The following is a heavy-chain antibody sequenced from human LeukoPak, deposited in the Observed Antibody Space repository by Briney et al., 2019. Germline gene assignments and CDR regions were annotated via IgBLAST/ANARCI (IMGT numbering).Heavy chain of an antibody. Sequence: PSETLSLTCTFAGGSISSYYGSWIRQPPGKVLEWIGYIYYSGSTNYNPSLKSRVTISVDTSKNQFSLNLSSVTAADTAVYYCARGGVYCGGDCYSGWGQGTLVTVSS. J-gene: IGHJ4*02. CDR1: GGSISSYY. D-gene: IGHD2-21*02. V-gene: IGHV4-59*01. CDR2: IYYSGST. CDR3: ARGGVYCGGDCYSG.